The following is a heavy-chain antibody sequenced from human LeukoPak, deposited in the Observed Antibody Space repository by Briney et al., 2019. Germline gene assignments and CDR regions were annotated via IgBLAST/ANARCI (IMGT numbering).Heavy chain of an antibody. J-gene: IGHJ5*02. Sequence: GASVKVSCKASGYTFTSYGISWVRQAPGQGLEWMGWISAYNGNTNYAQKLQGRVTMTTETSTSTAYMELRSLRSDDTAVYYCARVYSGSYPNWFDPWGQGTLVTVSS. V-gene: IGHV1-18*01. D-gene: IGHD1-26*01. CDR1: GYTFTSYG. CDR3: ARVYSGSYPNWFDP. CDR2: ISAYNGNT.